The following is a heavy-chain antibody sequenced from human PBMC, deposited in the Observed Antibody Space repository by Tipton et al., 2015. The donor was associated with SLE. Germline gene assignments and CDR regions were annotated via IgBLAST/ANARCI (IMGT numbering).Heavy chain of an antibody. CDR1: GFTFSSYS. D-gene: IGHD3-3*02. CDR2: ISSSGSNK. CDR3: ARDISNFLGFDI. J-gene: IGHJ3*02. V-gene: IGHV3-21*01. Sequence: GSLRLSCAASGFTFSSYSMNWVRQAPGKGLEWVSAISSSGSNKYYADSVKGRFTISRDNAKNSLYLQMNSLRAEDTAVYYCARDISNFLGFDIWGQGTLVTVSS.